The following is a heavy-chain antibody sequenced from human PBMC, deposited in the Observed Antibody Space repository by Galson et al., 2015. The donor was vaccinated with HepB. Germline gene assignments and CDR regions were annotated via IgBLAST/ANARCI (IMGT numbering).Heavy chain of an antibody. Sequence: QSGAEVKKPGESLRISCKGSGYSFTSYWISWVRQMPGKGLEWMGRIDPSDSYTNYSPSFQGHVTISADKSISTAYLQWSSLKASDTAMYYCARTPPDSSGYYHLDYWGQGTLVTVSS. CDR1: GYSFTSYW. V-gene: IGHV5-10-1*01. CDR2: IDPSDSYT. J-gene: IGHJ4*02. D-gene: IGHD3-22*01. CDR3: ARTPPDSSGYYHLDY.